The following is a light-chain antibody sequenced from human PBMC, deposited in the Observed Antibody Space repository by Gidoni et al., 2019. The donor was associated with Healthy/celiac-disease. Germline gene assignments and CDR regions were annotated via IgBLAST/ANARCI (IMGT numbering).Light chain of an antibody. V-gene: IGKV3-20*01. Sequence: IVLTQSPGTLSLSPGERATLSCRASQSVSSSYLAWYQQKPGQAPRLLIYGASSRDTGIPDRVSGRGSGTDFTLTISRLETEDGAVDYWQKYGSLPITFGPGTKVDIK. J-gene: IGKJ3*01. CDR3: QKYGSLPIT. CDR2: GAS. CDR1: QSVSSSY.